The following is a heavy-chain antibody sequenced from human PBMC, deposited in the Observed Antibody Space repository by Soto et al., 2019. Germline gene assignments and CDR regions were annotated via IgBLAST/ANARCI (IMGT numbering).Heavy chain of an antibody. Sequence: LRLSCAASGFTFSSYEMNWVRQAPGKGLEWVSYISSSGSTIYYADSVKGRFTISRDNAKNSLYLQMNSLRAEDTAVYYCARDLPRSGAFDIWGQGTMVTVS. CDR1: GFTFSSYE. CDR3: ARDLPRSGAFDI. V-gene: IGHV3-48*03. J-gene: IGHJ3*02. CDR2: ISSSGSTI.